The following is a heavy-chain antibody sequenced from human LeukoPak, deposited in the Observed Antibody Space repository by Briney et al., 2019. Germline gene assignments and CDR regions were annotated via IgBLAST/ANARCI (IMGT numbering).Heavy chain of an antibody. CDR1: GFTFSNYW. J-gene: IGHJ4*02. CDR2: IYSDGNTT. CDR3: ARDSLYGDYFDY. D-gene: IGHD4-17*01. V-gene: IGHV3-74*01. Sequence: GGSLRLSCAGSGFTFSNYWMHWVRQAPGKGLVWVSRIYSDGNTTNYADSVKGRFTISRDNAKNTLYLQMNSLRAEDTAVYYCARDSLYGDYFDYWGQGTLVTVSS.